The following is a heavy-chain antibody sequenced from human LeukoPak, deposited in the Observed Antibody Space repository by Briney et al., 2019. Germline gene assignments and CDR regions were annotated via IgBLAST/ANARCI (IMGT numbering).Heavy chain of an antibody. CDR2: TYYGGST. Sequence: PSETLSLTCTVSGGSVSSSGYYWSWIPQPPGKGLEWIGNTYYGGSTNYNPSLQSRIAISLDTSKNQVSLRLSSVTAADTAVYYCARSVSGGKNGNFDYWGQGTLVTVSS. J-gene: IGHJ4*02. D-gene: IGHD4-23*01. V-gene: IGHV4-61*08. CDR1: GGSVSSSGYY. CDR3: ARSVSGGKNGNFDY.